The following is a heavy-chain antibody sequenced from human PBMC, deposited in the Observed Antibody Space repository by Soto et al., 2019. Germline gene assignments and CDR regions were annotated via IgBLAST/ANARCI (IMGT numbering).Heavy chain of an antibody. Sequence: GGSLSLSCAASGFTFRTYGMHWVRQAPGKGLDWVAVISYDGNNKYYADSVKGRFTISRDNSKNTLSLQMNSLRAEDTAVYYCAKERTRHFDYWGQGILVTVSS. CDR3: AKERTRHFDY. D-gene: IGHD1-1*01. V-gene: IGHV3-30*18. CDR1: GFTFRTYG. J-gene: IGHJ4*02. CDR2: ISYDGNNK.